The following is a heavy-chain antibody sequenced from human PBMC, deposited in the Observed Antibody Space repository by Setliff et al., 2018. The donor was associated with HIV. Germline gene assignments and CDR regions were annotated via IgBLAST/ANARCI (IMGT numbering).Heavy chain of an antibody. CDR3: ARMYSGYDWSPAGARTRYFDY. CDR2: IYHSGST. CDR1: GYSISSGYY. V-gene: IGHV4-38-2*01. D-gene: IGHD5-12*01. Sequence: SETLSLTCDVSGYSISSGYYWGWIRQPPGKGLEWIGSIYHSGSTYYNPSLKSRVTISVDTSKNQFSLKLSSVTAADTAVYYCARMYSGYDWSPAGARTRYFDYWGQGTLVTVS. J-gene: IGHJ4*02.